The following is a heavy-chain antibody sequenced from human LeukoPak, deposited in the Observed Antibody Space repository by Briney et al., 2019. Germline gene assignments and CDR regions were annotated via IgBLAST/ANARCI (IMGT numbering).Heavy chain of an antibody. D-gene: IGHD2-2*01. CDR2: ISSSSSYI. V-gene: IGHV3-21*01. CDR3: ARDVGDCSSTSCYADWFDP. J-gene: IGHJ5*02. CDR1: GFTFSNAW. Sequence: GGSLRLSCAASGFTFSNAWMNWVRQAPGKGLEWVSSISSSSSYIYYADSVKGRFTISRDNAKNSLYLQMNSLRAEDTAVYYCARDVGDCSSTSCYADWFDPWGQGTLVTVSS.